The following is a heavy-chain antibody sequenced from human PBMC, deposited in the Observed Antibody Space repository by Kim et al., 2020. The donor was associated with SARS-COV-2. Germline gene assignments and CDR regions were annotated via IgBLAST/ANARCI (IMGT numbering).Heavy chain of an antibody. D-gene: IGHD5-18*01. J-gene: IGHJ4*02. CDR3: TRGGRSVGYSYGDGLDY. CDR1: GFTFGDYA. Sequence: GGSLRLSCTASGFTFGDYAMSWFRQAPGKGLEWVGFIRSKAYGGTTEYAASVKGRFTISRDDSKSIAYLQMNSLKTEDTAVYYCTRGGRSVGYSYGDGLDYWGQGTLVTVSS. CDR2: IRSKAYGGTT. V-gene: IGHV3-49*03.